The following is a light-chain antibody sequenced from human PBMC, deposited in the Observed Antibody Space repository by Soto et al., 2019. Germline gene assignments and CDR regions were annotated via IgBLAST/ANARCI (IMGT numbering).Light chain of an antibody. J-gene: IGKJ3*01. CDR3: TQRSNAELT. V-gene: IGKV3-11*01. CDR1: QSVSRY. CDR2: DAS. Sequence: IVLTQSPATLSFSPGERATLSCSASQSVSRYLAWYQQKPGQAPRLLIYDASNTATGIPARFSGSGSGKYFPLTISNLEPEDFAVYYRTQRSNAELTFGPGSKVEIX.